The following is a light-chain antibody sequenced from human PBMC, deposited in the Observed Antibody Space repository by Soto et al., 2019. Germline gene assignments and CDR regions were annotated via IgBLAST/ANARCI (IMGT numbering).Light chain of an antibody. CDR2: EAT. V-gene: IGLV2-23*01. CDR3: CSYAGSSTYV. Sequence: QSALTQPASVSGSPGQSITISCTGTSSDIGSYNLVSWYHQHPGKAPKLMIYEATKRPLGVSNRFSGSKSGTTASLTISGLQAEDEADYYCCSYAGSSTYVFGTGTKVTVL. J-gene: IGLJ1*01. CDR1: SSDIGSYNL.